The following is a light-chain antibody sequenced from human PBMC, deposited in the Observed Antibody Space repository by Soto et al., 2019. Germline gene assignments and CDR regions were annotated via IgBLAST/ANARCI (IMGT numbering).Light chain of an antibody. Sequence: QLVLTQSPSASASLGASVKLTCTLSSGHTTFAIAWHQQQPEKGPRYLMKVNSDGSHNKGDGIPDRFSGSSSGAERYLTISSLQSEDEADYYCQTWGTGIVFGGGTQLTVL. J-gene: IGLJ2*01. V-gene: IGLV4-69*01. CDR3: QTWGTGIV. CDR1: SGHTTFA. CDR2: VNSDGSH.